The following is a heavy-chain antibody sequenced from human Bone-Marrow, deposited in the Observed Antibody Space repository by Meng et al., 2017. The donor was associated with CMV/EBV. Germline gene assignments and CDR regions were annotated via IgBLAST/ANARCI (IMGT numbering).Heavy chain of an antibody. Sequence: SVKVSCKASGGTFTTSAIVWVRQAPGQGLEWMGGIIPLFGTPNYALKFQGRVTITADKSTSTAYMELSSLRSEDTAVYYCARGPDCSSTSCRGLDFQHWGQGTLVTFSS. D-gene: IGHD2-2*01. V-gene: IGHV1-69*06. CDR2: IIPLFGTP. J-gene: IGHJ1*01. CDR3: ARGPDCSSTSCRGLDFQH. CDR1: GGTFTTSA.